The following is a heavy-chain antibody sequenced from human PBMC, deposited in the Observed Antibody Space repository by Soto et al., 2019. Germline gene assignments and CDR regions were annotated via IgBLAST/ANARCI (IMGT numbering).Heavy chain of an antibody. D-gene: IGHD6-13*01. CDR3: ARDCSAAAGTDCDY. CDR2: ISSSSSYI. J-gene: IGHJ4*02. CDR1: GFTFSSYS. V-gene: IGHV3-21*01. Sequence: GGSLRLSCAASGFTFSSYSMNWVRQAPGKGLEWVSSISSSSSYIYYADSVKGRFTISRDNAKNSLYLQMNSLRAEDTAVYYCARDCSAAAGTDCDYWGQGTLVTVSS.